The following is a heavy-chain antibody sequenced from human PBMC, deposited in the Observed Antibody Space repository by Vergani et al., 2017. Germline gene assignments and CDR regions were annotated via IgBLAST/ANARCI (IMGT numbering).Heavy chain of an antibody. Sequence: EVQLVESGGGLVQPGGSLRLSCAASGFTVSSNYMSWVRQAPGKGLEWVSVIYSGGSTYYADSVKGRFTISRDNSKNTLYLQMNSLRAEDTAVYYCARDGVTTDQDYYYGMDVWGQGTTVTVSS. V-gene: IGHV3-66*01. CDR2: IYSGGST. D-gene: IGHD4-11*01. J-gene: IGHJ6*02. CDR3: ARDGVTTDQDYYYGMDV. CDR1: GFTVSSNY.